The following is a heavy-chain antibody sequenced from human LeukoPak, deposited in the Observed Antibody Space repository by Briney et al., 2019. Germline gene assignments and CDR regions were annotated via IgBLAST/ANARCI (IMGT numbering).Heavy chain of an antibody. CDR3: ARVRVGLVARLDY. Sequence: SETLSLTCTVSGGSVSSGGYYWSWIRQPPGKGLEWIGYISYSGSTNYNPSLKSRVTISVDTSKNQFSLKLSSVTAADTAVYYSARVRVGLVARLDYWGQGTLVTVSS. D-gene: IGHD5-12*01. CDR1: GGSVSSGGYY. J-gene: IGHJ4*02. V-gene: IGHV4-61*08. CDR2: ISYSGST.